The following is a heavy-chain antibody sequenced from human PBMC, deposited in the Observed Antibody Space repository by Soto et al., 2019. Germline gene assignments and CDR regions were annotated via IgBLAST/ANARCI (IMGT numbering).Heavy chain of an antibody. V-gene: IGHV1-69*06. J-gene: IGHJ6*02. CDR3: ARATPAGPSHYYYYYGMDV. CDR2: IIPIFGTA. CDR1: GGTFSSYA. Sequence: AASVKVSCKASGGTFSSYAISWVRQAPGQGLEWMGGIIPIFGTANYAQKFQGRVTITADKSTSTAYMELSSLRSEDTAVYYCARATPAGPSHYYYYYGMDVWGQGTTVTVSS. D-gene: IGHD2-15*01.